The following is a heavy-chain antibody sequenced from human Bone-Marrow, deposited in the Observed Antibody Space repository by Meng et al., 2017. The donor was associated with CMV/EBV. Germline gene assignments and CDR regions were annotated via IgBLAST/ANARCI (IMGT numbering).Heavy chain of an antibody. CDR2: VNHRGST. D-gene: IGHD3-22*01. CDR3: ARETPGDYDSSGPVDY. J-gene: IGHJ4*02. CDR1: GGSISSGGYY. Sequence: SETLSLTCTVSGGSISSGGYYWSWIRQPPGNGLEWIGEVNHRGSTNYNPSLMSRVTISVDSSRRQFSLKLSSVTAADTAVYYCARETPGDYDSSGPVDYWGQGTLVTVSS. V-gene: IGHV4-39*07.